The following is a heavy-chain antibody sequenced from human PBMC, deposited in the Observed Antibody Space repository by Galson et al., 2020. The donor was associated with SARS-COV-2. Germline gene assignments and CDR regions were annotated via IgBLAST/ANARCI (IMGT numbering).Heavy chain of an antibody. CDR3: ARDPDPDYDDGSGPLDY. D-gene: IGHD3-22*01. V-gene: IGHV3-7*01. CDR2: IKQDASET. Sequence: GGSLRLSCAASGFTFSSYWMSWVRQAPGKGLEWVANIKQDASETYYVDSVKGRFTISRDNAKNSLYLQMNSLRAEDTAVYYCARDPDPDYDDGSGPLDYWGQGTLGTVSS. CDR1: GFTFSSYW. J-gene: IGHJ4*02.